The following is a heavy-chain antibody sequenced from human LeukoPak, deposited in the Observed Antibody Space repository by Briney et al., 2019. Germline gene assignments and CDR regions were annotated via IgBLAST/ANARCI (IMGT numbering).Heavy chain of an antibody. J-gene: IGHJ6*03. D-gene: IGHD3-10*01. CDR1: GYTLTELS. Sequence: ASVKVSCKVSGYTLTELSMHWVRQAPGKGLEWMGGFDPEDGETIYAQKFQGRVTMTEDTSTDTAYMELSSLRSEDTAVYYCAREALYYGSGRDYYYYYMDVWGKGTTVTISS. CDR3: AREALYYGSGRDYYYYYMDV. V-gene: IGHV1-24*01. CDR2: FDPEDGET.